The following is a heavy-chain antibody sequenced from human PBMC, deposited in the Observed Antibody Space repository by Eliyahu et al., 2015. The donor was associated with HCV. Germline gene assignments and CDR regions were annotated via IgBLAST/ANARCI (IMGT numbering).Heavy chain of an antibody. D-gene: IGHD3-10*01. CDR2: INHSGST. CDR1: GGSFSGYY. V-gene: IGHV4-34*01. Sequence: QVQLQQWGAGLLKPSETLSLTCAVYGGSFSGYYWSWIRQPPGKGLEWIGEINHSGSTNYNPSLKSRVTISVDTSKNQFSLKLSSVTAADTAVYYCATQYGSGIGDYWGQGTLVTVSS. J-gene: IGHJ4*02. CDR3: ATQYGSGIGDY.